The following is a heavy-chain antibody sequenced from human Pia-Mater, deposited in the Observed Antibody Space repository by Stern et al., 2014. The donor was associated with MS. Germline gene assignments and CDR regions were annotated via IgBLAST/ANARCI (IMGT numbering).Heavy chain of an antibody. J-gene: IGHJ4*02. V-gene: IGHV3-21*01. CDR3: ARDSYDSSGYSTHFDY. CDR1: GFTFSSYS. Sequence: EVQLVESGGGLVKPGGSLRLSCAASGFTFSSYSMNWVRQAPGKGLEWVSSLSSSSSYIYYAESVKGRFTISRDNAKNSLYLQMNSLRAEDTAVYYCARDSYDSSGYSTHFDYWGQGTLVTVSS. D-gene: IGHD3-22*01. CDR2: LSSSSSYI.